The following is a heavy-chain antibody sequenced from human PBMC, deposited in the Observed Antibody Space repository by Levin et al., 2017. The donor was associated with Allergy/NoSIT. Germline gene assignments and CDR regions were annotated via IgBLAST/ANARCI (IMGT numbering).Heavy chain of an antibody. CDR1: GFSLSTSGVG. V-gene: IGHV2-5*02. CDR2: IYWDDDK. CDR3: AHIAVVMTIGAFDI. Sequence: ESGPTLVKPTQTLTLTCTFSGFSLSTSGVGVGWIRQPPGKALEWLALIYWDDDKRYSPSLKRRLTITKDTSKNQVVLTMTNMDPVDTATYYCAHIAVVMTIGAFDIWGQGTMVTVSS. J-gene: IGHJ3*02. D-gene: IGHD3-22*01.